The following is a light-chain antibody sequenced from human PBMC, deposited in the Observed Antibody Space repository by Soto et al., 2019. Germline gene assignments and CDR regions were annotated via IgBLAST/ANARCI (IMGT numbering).Light chain of an antibody. CDR2: EAT. CDR1: SNDVGGYDL. J-gene: IGLJ2*01. CDR3: CSFAGGATFV. V-gene: IGLV2-23*02. Sequence: QSALTQPASVSGSPGQSITISCTGTSNDVGGYDLVSWYQHHPGKAPKLMIYEATKRPSGGSDRFSGSKSGNTASLTISALQAEDEADYSCCSFAGGATFVFGGGTKLTVL.